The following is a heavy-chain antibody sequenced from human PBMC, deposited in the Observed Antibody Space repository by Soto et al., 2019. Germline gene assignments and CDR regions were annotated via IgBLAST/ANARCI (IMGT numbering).Heavy chain of an antibody. J-gene: IGHJ4*02. D-gene: IGHD2-15*01. Sequence: PGGSLRLSCAASGFTFDDYGMHWVRQAPGKGLEWVSSITWNSGYMAYADSVKGRFTISRDNAKNSLYLQMNSLRAEDTALYYCAKEGSNPYFDYWGQGTLVTSPQ. CDR2: ITWNSGYM. V-gene: IGHV3-9*01. CDR3: AKEGSNPYFDY. CDR1: GFTFDDYG.